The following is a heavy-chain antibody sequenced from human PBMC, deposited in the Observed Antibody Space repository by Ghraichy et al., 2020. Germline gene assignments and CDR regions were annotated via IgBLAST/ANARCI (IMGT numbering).Heavy chain of an antibody. Sequence: GGSLRLSCAASGFTFSTYDMHWVRQATGKGLEWVSTIGPAGETYYAGSVKGRSTISRESDKKSLHLQMNGLRAEDTAVDYCARVDTNRGGGMDVWGQKTTVTVSS. CDR1: GFTFSTYD. J-gene: IGHJ6*02. CDR3: ARVDTNRGGGMDV. CDR2: IGPAGET. V-gene: IGHV3-13*01. D-gene: IGHD3-10*01.